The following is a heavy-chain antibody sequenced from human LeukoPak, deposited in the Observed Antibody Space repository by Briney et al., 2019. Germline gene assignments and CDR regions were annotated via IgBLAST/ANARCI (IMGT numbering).Heavy chain of an antibody. CDR2: ISYDGSNK. Sequence: GGSLRLSCAASGFTFRSHGMHWVRQAPGKGLEWVAVISYDGSNKYYADSVKGRFTISRDNSKNTLYLQMNSLRADDTAVYYCAKISDSGGFFYGGAFDIWGQGTMVTVSS. CDR1: GFTFRSHG. CDR3: AKISDSGGFFYGGAFDI. V-gene: IGHV3-30-3*02. J-gene: IGHJ3*02. D-gene: IGHD3-22*01.